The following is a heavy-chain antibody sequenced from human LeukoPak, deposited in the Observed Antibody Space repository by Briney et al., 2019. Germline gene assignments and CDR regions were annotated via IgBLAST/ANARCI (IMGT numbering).Heavy chain of an antibody. CDR3: ARGGQRSQYYYFMDV. Sequence: VASVKVSCKASGYTFTSYDINWVRQATGQGLEWMGWMHPNSANTGYAQKFQGRVTMTRNTSIGTAYMELSSLRSEDTAVYYCARGGQRSQYYYFMDVWGKGTTVTVSS. D-gene: IGHD1-26*01. J-gene: IGHJ6*03. CDR2: MHPNSANT. CDR1: GYTFTSYD. V-gene: IGHV1-8*01.